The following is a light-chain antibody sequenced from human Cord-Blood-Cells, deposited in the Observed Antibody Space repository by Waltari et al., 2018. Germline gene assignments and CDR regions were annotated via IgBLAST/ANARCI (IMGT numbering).Light chain of an antibody. V-gene: IGLV1-44*01. CDR3: AAWDDSLNGVV. CDR1: SSNIGSNT. CDR2: SNN. J-gene: IGLJ2*01. Sequence: QSVLTQPPSASGTPGQRVTIPCSGSSSNIGSNTVNWYQQLPGTAPKLLISSNNLRPSGVPDRFSGSKSGTSASLAISGLQSEDEADYYCAAWDDSLNGVVFGGGTKLTVL.